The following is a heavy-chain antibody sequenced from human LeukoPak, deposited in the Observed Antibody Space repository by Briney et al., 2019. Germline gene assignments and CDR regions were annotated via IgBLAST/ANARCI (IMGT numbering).Heavy chain of an antibody. CDR2: IWYDGSNK. CDR1: GFTFSSYG. CDR3: ARGTRGIVLAGEFFDY. V-gene: IGHV3-33*01. Sequence: PGRSLRLSCAASGFTFSSYGMHWVRQAPGKGLEWVAVIWYDGSNKYYADSVKGRFTISRDNSKNTLYLQMNSLRAEDTAVYYCARGTRGIVLAGEFFDYWGQGTLVTVSS. J-gene: IGHJ4*02. D-gene: IGHD6-19*01.